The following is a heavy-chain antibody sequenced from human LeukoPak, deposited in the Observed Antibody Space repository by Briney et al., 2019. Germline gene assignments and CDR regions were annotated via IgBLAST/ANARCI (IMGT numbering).Heavy chain of an antibody. J-gene: IGHJ4*02. CDR1: GSTFRGYA. D-gene: IGHD3-22*01. CDR3: AKSTPGSSGYYCVDY. V-gene: IGHV3-23*01. Sequence: GGSLRLSCAPSGSTFRGYAVTWVRHAPGEGREWVSGISGSDGSTYYADSVKCRFTISRDNSKNTLYLQMNSLRAEDTAVYYCAKSTPGSSGYYCVDYWGQGTLVTVSS. CDR2: ISGSDGST.